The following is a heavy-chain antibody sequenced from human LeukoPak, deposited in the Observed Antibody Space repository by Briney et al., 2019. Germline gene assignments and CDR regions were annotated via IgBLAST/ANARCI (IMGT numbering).Heavy chain of an antibody. CDR2: IYYSGSI. CDR3: ATENESFMVRGVLDY. J-gene: IGHJ4*02. V-gene: IGHV4-39*07. Sequence: SETLSLTCTVSGGSISSSSYYWAWIRQPPGKGLEWIGSIYYSGSIYYNSSLKSRVTLSVDTSKNQFSLNLSSLTAADTAVYYCATENESFMVRGVLDYWGQGILVTVSS. D-gene: IGHD3-10*01. CDR1: GGSISSSSYY.